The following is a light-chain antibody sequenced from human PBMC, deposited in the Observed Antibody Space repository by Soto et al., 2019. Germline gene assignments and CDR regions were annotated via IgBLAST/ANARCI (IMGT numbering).Light chain of an antibody. Sequence: QSVLTQPPSASGAPGQTITISCSGSSSNVGIRTENWYQHLPGAAPQLLIYGHNQPPSGVPDRFSGSNSDASATLAISVLQSEDEADYYCASWGDSLIVVFGGGTKLTVL. CDR3: ASWGDSLIVV. V-gene: IGLV1-44*01. CDR1: SSNVGIRT. J-gene: IGLJ2*01. CDR2: GHN.